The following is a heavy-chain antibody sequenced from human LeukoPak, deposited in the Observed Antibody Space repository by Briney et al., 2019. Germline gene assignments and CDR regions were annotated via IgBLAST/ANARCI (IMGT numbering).Heavy chain of an antibody. CDR1: GYSISSGYY. D-gene: IGHD2-2*01. J-gene: IGHJ6*03. Sequence: SETLSLTCTVSGYSISSGYYWGWIRQPPGKGLEWIGSIYHSGSTYYNPSLKSRVTISVDTSKNQFSLKLSSVTAADTAVHYCARHATDVHYYYYYMDVWGKGTTVTISS. CDR2: IYHSGST. CDR3: ARHATDVHYYYYYMDV. V-gene: IGHV4-38-2*02.